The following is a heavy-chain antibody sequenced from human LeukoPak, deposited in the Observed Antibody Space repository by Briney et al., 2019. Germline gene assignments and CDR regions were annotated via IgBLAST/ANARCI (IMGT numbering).Heavy chain of an antibody. D-gene: IGHD1-26*01. CDR1: GFTFSTST. Sequence: GESLRLSCAASGFTFSTSTMSWVRQAPGKGLEWVSSLSGSSSYIYYADSVKGRFTISRDNAKKSLYLQMDSLRAEDTAIYFCATEWALAQNWGQGTLVTVSS. V-gene: IGHV3-21*01. CDR2: LSGSSSYI. CDR3: ATEWALAQN. J-gene: IGHJ4*02.